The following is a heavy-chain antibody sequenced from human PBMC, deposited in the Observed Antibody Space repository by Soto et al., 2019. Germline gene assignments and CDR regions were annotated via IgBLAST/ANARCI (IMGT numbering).Heavy chain of an antibody. CDR3: ARARETFSGFDF. D-gene: IGHD1-26*01. J-gene: IGHJ2*01. CDR1: GYTFTGYY. V-gene: IGHV1-2*04. CDR2: INPSSGGT. Sequence: QGQLVQSGAEVKKPGASVKVSCKASGYTFTGYYLHWVRQAPGQGLEWMGWINPSSGGTNYAQKFQGSVTMTSDTSITTAYVEVSSLTSDDTAVYFCARARETFSGFDFWGRGTLVTVSS.